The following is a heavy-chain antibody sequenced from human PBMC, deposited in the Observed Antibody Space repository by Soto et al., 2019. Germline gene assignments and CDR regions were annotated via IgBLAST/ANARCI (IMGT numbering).Heavy chain of an antibody. J-gene: IGHJ4*02. Sequence: ASVKVSCKASGYTFTGYYMHWVRQAPGQGLEWMGRIIPILGIANYAQKLQGRVTITADESTSTAYMELSSLRSEDTAVYYCAREPQPGIAVAGTRYWGQGTLVTVSS. CDR1: GYTFTGYY. CDR3: AREPQPGIAVAGTRY. V-gene: IGHV1-69*04. D-gene: IGHD6-19*01. CDR2: IIPILGIA.